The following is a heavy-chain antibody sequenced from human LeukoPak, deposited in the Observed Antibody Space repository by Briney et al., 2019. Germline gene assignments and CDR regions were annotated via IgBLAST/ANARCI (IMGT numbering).Heavy chain of an antibody. CDR2: IYYSGST. CDR3: ARDPLSSSSFDL. CDR1: GGSISSSSYY. V-gene: IGHV4-39*07. J-gene: IGHJ4*02. D-gene: IGHD6-13*01. Sequence: PSETLSLTCTVSGGSISSSSYYWGWIRQPPGKGLEWIGSIYYSGSTYYNPSLKSRVTISVDTSKNQFSLKLSSVTAADTAVYYCARDPLSSSSFDLWGQGTLVTVSS.